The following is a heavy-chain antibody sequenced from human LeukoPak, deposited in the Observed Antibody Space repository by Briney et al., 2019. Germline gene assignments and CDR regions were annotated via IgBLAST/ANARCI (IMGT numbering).Heavy chain of an antibody. CDR3: ARDDAMGATIDY. Sequence: GGSLRLSCAASGFTFSNYVMHWVRQAPGKGLEWVAVISYDGSNKYYADSVKGRFTISRENAKNSLYLQMNSLRAEDTAVYYCARDDAMGATIDYWGQGTLVTVSS. CDR1: GFTFSNYV. V-gene: IGHV3-30-3*01. CDR2: ISYDGSNK. J-gene: IGHJ4*02. D-gene: IGHD1-26*01.